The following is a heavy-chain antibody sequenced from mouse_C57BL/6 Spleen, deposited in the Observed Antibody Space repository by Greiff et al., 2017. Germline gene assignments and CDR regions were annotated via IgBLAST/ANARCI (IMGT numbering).Heavy chain of an antibody. Sequence: VQLKESGAELVRPGASVKLSCTASGFNIKDDYMHWVKQRPEQGLEWIGWIDPENGDTEYASKFQGKATIPADTSSNTAYLQLSSLTSEDTAVYYCTSDGSVFAYWGQGTLVTVSA. J-gene: IGHJ3*01. CDR3: TSDGSVFAY. V-gene: IGHV14-4*01. CDR2: IDPENGDT. CDR1: GFNIKDDY. D-gene: IGHD1-1*01.